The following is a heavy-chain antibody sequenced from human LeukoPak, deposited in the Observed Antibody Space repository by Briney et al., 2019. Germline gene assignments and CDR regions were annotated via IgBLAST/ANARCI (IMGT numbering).Heavy chain of an antibody. CDR2: ISSSSRYI. V-gene: IGHV3-21*01. Sequence: GGSLRLSCAASGFTFSSYNMNWVRQAPGKGLEWVSSISSSSRYIYYADSVKGRFTISRDNSKNTLYLQMNSLRAEDTAVYYCARGGYSYGILYYYYYMDVWGKGTTVTVSS. CDR1: GFTFSSYN. D-gene: IGHD5-18*01. J-gene: IGHJ6*03. CDR3: ARGGYSYGILYYYYYMDV.